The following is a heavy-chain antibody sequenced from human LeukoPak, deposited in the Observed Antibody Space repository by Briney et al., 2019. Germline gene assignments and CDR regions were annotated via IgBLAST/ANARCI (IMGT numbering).Heavy chain of an antibody. J-gene: IGHJ4*02. CDR2: MSAKNGDT. CDR1: GGTFSSYA. V-gene: IGHV1-18*01. D-gene: IGHD4/OR15-4a*01. Sequence: ASVKVSCKASGGTFSSYAISWVRQAPGKGLEWMGWMSAKNGDTNYARSLKGRVTVTTDTSTRTAYMELRSLRSDDTAIYYCVRDYDYAPDYWGQGTLVTVSS. CDR3: VRDYDYAPDY.